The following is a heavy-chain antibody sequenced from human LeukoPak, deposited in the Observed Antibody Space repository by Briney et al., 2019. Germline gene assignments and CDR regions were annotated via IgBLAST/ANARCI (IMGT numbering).Heavy chain of an antibody. CDR1: GYTFTSYG. D-gene: IGHD1-26*01. J-gene: IGHJ4*02. Sequence: GAAVKVSCKASGYTFTSYGISWVRQAPGQGLEWMGWISAYNGNTNYAQKLQGRVTMTTDTSTSTAYMELRSLRSDDTAVYYCARVADPYSGSYFDYWGQGTLVTVSS. CDR2: ISAYNGNT. V-gene: IGHV1-18*01. CDR3: ARVADPYSGSYFDY.